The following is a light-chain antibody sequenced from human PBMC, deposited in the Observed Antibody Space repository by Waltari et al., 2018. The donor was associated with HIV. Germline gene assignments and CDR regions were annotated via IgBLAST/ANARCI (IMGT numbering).Light chain of an antibody. CDR1: QSIDTW. CDR3: QHFNPSSPWT. CDR2: KTS. J-gene: IGKJ1*01. Sequence: DIQLTQSPSTLSTSVGDRITISCRASQSIDTWLAWYQQKPGKAPKLLVYKTSSLQSGVPLRFRGSGSGTELTLTISSLQPDDFATYYCQHFNPSSPWTCGQGTRVDI. V-gene: IGKV1-5*03.